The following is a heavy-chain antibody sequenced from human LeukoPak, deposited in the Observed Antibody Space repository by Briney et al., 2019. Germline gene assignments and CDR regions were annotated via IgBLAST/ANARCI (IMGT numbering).Heavy chain of an antibody. CDR3: ARKGYYASSGYLGYFQH. V-gene: IGHV3-21*01. CDR1: GFSFNTYS. J-gene: IGHJ1*01. Sequence: GGSLRLSCAASGFSFNTYSMNWVRQAPGKGLEWVSYISSGSTYIYYADSVKGRFTISRDNGKNSLYLQMNSLRAEDTAVYYCARKGYYASSGYLGYFQHWGQGTLVTVSS. D-gene: IGHD3-22*01. CDR2: ISSGSTYI.